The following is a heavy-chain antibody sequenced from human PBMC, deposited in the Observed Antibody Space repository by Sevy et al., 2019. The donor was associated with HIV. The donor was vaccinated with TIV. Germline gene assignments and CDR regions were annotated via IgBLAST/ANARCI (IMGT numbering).Heavy chain of an antibody. CDR3: ASERVYCSGGRCKPERWFDT. CDR2: INPNSSGT. Sequence: ASVKVSCKASAYTFTGYYMHWVRQAPGQGLEWMGWINPNSSGTNYAQKFQGRVTMTRDTSISTAYMELSRLRSDDTAVYYCASERVYCSGGRCKPERWFDTWGQGTLVTVSS. CDR1: AYTFTGYY. D-gene: IGHD2-15*01. J-gene: IGHJ5*02. V-gene: IGHV1-2*02.